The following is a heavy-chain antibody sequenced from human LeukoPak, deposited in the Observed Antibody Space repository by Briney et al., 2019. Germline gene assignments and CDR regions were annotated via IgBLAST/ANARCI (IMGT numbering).Heavy chain of an antibody. V-gene: IGHV3-7*01. J-gene: IGHJ4*02. D-gene: IGHD5-24*01. Sequence: GGSLRLSCAASGVTFSSYWMSWVRQAPGKGMEWVANIKQDGSEKYYVDSVKGRFTISRDNAKNSLYLQMNSLRAEGTAVYYCARDTRWLQLRIFDYWGQGTLVTVSS. CDR3: ARDTRWLQLRIFDY. CDR2: IKQDGSEK. CDR1: GVTFSSYW.